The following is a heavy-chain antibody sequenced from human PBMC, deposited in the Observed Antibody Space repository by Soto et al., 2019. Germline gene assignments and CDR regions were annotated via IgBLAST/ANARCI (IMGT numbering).Heavy chain of an antibody. CDR1: GFTFSSYG. CDR3: ARHRDCSGGSCYLMNY. CDR2: IWYDGSNK. Sequence: GGSLRLSCAASGFTFSSYGMHWVRQAPGKGLEWVAVIWYDGSNKYYADSVKGRFTISRDNSKNTLYLQMNSLRAEDTAVYYCARHRDCSGGSCYLMNYWGQGTLVTVSS. J-gene: IGHJ4*02. V-gene: IGHV3-33*01. D-gene: IGHD2-15*01.